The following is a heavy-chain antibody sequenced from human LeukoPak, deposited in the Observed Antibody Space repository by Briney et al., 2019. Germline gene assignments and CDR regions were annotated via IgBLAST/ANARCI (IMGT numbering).Heavy chain of an antibody. Sequence: SETLSPTCTVSGGSISSYYWSWIRQPPGKGLEWIGYIYYSGSTNYNPSLKSRVTISVDTSKNQFSLKLSSVSAADTAVYYCARGSPPSAYDSSGYYQDWYFDLWGRGTLVTVSS. V-gene: IGHV4-59*01. CDR1: GGSISSYY. CDR2: IYYSGST. D-gene: IGHD3-22*01. CDR3: ARGSPPSAYDSSGYYQDWYFDL. J-gene: IGHJ2*01.